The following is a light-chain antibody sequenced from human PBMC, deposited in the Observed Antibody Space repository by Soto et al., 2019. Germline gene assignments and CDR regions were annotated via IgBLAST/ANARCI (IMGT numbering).Light chain of an antibody. CDR2: GAS. Sequence: EIVLTQSPGTLSLSPGERATLYCRAIQSVSSSYLAWYQQKPGQAPRLLIYGASSRATGIPDRFSGSGSGTDFTLTISRLEPEDFAVYYCQQYGSSPTWTFGQGTKVDI. CDR3: QQYGSSPTWT. CDR1: QSVSSSY. V-gene: IGKV3-20*01. J-gene: IGKJ1*01.